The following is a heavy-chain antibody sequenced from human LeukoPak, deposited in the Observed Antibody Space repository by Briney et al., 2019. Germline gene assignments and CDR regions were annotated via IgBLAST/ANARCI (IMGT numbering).Heavy chain of an antibody. Sequence: GESLKISCKGSGYSFTSYWIGWGRQMPGKGLEWMGIIYPVDSCTRYSPSFQGQVTISADKSISTAYLQWSSLKASETAMYYCARSPTGWLPDYWGQGTLVTVSS. CDR2: IYPVDSCT. D-gene: IGHD5-24*01. CDR3: ARSPTGWLPDY. CDR1: GYSFTSYW. J-gene: IGHJ4*02. V-gene: IGHV5-51*01.